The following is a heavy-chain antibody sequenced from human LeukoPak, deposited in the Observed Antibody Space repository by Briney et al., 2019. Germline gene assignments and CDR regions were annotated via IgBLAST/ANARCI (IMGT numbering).Heavy chain of an antibody. Sequence: EPSETLSLTCTVSGGSISSYYWSWIRQPPGKGLEWIGYIYYSGSTNYNPSLKSRVTISVDTSKNQFSLKLSSVTAADTAVYYCARAIRYFGYYYYYMDVWGKGTTVTISS. J-gene: IGHJ6*03. CDR2: IYYSGST. CDR1: GGSISSYY. V-gene: IGHV4-59*12. CDR3: ARAIRYFGYYYYYMDV. D-gene: IGHD3-9*01.